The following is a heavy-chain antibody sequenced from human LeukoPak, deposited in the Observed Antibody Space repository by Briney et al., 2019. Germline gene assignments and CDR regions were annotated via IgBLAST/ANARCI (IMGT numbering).Heavy chain of an antibody. CDR1: GYTFTSFG. CDR2: ISAYNGNM. J-gene: IGHJ4*02. V-gene: IGHV1-18*01. Sequence: ASVKVSCKTSGYTFTSFGISWVRQAPGQGLEWMGWISAYNGNMNYAQKLQGRVTMTTDTSTSTAYMELRSLRSDDTAVFYCVRDLGVDTSMIFFDYWGQGTLVTVSS. D-gene: IGHD3-16*01. CDR3: VRDLGVDTSMIFFDY.